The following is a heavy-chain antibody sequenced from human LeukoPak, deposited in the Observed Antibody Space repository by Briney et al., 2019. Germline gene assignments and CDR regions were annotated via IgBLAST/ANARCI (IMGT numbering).Heavy chain of an antibody. CDR1: GFSFNSYD. Sequence: PGGSLRLSCAASGFSFNSYDMSWVRQAPGKGLEWVANIKQDGSEKYYVDSVKGRFTISRDNAKNSLYLQMNSLRAEDTAVYYCARRGSFDYWGQGTLVTVSS. J-gene: IGHJ4*02. D-gene: IGHD3-16*01. CDR3: ARRGSFDY. V-gene: IGHV3-7*01. CDR2: IKQDGSEK.